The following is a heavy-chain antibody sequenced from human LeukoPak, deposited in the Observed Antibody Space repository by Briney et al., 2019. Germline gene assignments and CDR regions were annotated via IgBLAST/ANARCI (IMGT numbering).Heavy chain of an antibody. CDR3: ARGFYSSSAPDY. J-gene: IGHJ4*02. D-gene: IGHD6-6*01. V-gene: IGHV3-74*01. CDR1: GFTFSAYW. Sequence: SGGSLRLSYSASGFTFSAYWMHWVRQAPGKGLVWVSRINSDGSSTSYADSVKGRFTISRDEAKRTVFLQMNSLRVEDTAVYYCARGFYSSSAPDYWGQGTLVTVSS. CDR2: INSDGSST.